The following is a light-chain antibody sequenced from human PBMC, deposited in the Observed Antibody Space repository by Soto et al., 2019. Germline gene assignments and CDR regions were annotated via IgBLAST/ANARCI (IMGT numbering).Light chain of an antibody. J-gene: IGKJ2*01. CDR1: QTISRY. CDR2: DTS. Sequence: IVVTQSPVTLSLSPGESATLSCRASQTISRYLAWYQQRPGQAPRLLIYDTSNRAAGVSARFSGSGSGTDFNLTISSREPEDVAVYYCQQRSCWSTVGQGTKLEIK. V-gene: IGKV3-11*01. CDR3: QQRSCWST.